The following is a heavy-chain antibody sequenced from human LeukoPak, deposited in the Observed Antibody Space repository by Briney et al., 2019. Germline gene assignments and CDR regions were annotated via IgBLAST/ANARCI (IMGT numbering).Heavy chain of an antibody. Sequence: GGSLRLSCAASGFTFSSDWMSWVRQAPGKGLEWVANIKQDGSEKYYVDSVKGRFTISRDNAKNSLYLQMNSLRAEDTAVYYCARDLLDYYDSSGYWAGYWGQGTLVTVSS. D-gene: IGHD3-22*01. V-gene: IGHV3-7*01. CDR1: GFTFSSDW. CDR3: ARDLLDYYDSSGYWAGY. J-gene: IGHJ4*02. CDR2: IKQDGSEK.